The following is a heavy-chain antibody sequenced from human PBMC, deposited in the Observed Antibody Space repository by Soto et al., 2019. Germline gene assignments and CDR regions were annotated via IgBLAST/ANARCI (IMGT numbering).Heavy chain of an antibody. CDR1: GYTFTSYD. CDR3: ASSYSNYALIDYYYYGMDV. CDR2: MNPNSANT. J-gene: IGHJ6*02. V-gene: IGHV1-8*01. D-gene: IGHD4-4*01. Sequence: ASVKVSCTASGYTFTSYDINCVRQATGQGLEWMGWMNPNSANTGYAQKFQGRVTITRDTSASTAYMELSSLRSEDTAVYYCASSYSNYALIDYYYYGMDVWGQGTTVTVSS.